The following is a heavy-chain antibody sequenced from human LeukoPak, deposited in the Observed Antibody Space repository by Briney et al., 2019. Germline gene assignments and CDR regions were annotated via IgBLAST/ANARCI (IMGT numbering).Heavy chain of an antibody. Sequence: PGRSLRLSCAASGFTFSDYYMSWIRRAPGKGLEWVSYISSSGSSTNYADSVKGRFTISRDNAKNSLYLEMNSLRAEDTAVYYCARDRGPNTYDYWGQGTLVTVSS. CDR3: ARDRGPNTYDY. V-gene: IGHV3-11*04. J-gene: IGHJ4*02. CDR2: ISSSGSST. CDR1: GFTFSDYY. D-gene: IGHD3-10*01.